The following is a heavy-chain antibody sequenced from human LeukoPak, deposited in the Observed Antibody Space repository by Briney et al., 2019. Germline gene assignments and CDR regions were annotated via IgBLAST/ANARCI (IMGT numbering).Heavy chain of an antibody. CDR2: INHSGST. Sequence: PSETLSLTCAVYGGSFSGYYWNGIRQPPGKGLEWIGEINHSGSTNYNPSLKSRVTISVDTSKNQFSLKLTSVTAADTAVYYCARDTATGSYWGQGTLVTVSS. CDR1: GGSFSGYY. V-gene: IGHV4-34*01. J-gene: IGHJ4*02. CDR3: ARDTATGSY. D-gene: IGHD6-13*01.